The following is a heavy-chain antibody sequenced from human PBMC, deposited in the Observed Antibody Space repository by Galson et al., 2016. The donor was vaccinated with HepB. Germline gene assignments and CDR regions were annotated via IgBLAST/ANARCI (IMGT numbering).Heavy chain of an antibody. J-gene: IGHJ5*02. CDR2: INWNSGTE. CDR3: AKTEYFDNSYFDA. V-gene: IGHV3-9*01. CDR1: GFKFHDYA. Sequence: SLRLSCAASGFKFHDYAMHWVRQAPGKGLEWVSGINWNSGTEAYAESVKGRFTISRDNAEKSLYLQMNGLRLEDTALYYCAKTEYFDNSYFDARGQGTLVTVSS. D-gene: IGHD3-22*01.